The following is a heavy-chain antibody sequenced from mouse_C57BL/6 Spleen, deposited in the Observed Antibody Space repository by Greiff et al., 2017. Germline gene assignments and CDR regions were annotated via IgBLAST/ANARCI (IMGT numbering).Heavy chain of an antibody. CDR2: INPSTGGT. Sequence: VQLKESGPELVKPGASVKISCKASGYSFTGYYMNWVKQSPEKSLEWIGEINPSTGGTTYNQKFKAKATLTVDKSSSTAYMQLKSLTSEDSAVYYCASLNWDWYFDVWGTGTTVTVSS. CDR3: ASLNWDWYFDV. J-gene: IGHJ1*03. D-gene: IGHD4-1*01. CDR1: GYSFTGYY. V-gene: IGHV1-42*01.